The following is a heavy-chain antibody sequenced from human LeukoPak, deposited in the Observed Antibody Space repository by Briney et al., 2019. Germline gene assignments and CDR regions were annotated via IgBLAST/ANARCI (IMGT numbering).Heavy chain of an antibody. V-gene: IGHV1-2*02. CDR3: AKDRYGDYVDYAMDV. CDR2: INPNSGDT. CDR1: GYIFTDYY. Sequence: GASVKVSCKASGYIFTDYYMHWVRQAPGQGLEWMGWINPNSGDTNFAQKFQGRVTMTRDTSINTAYMQLSGLTSDDTAVYYCAKDRYGDYVDYAMDVWGKGTTVTVSS. D-gene: IGHD4-17*01. J-gene: IGHJ6*04.